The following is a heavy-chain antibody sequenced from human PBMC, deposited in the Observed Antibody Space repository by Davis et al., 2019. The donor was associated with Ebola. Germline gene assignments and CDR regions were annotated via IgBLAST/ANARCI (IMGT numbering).Heavy chain of an antibody. J-gene: IGHJ3*02. D-gene: IGHD2-21*02. CDR3: AKDTANIWFDI. CDR2: LCTSADT. Sequence: GGSLRLSCAASGFIFSNYVMSWVRQAPGKGLEWVSTLCTSADTYYAGSVKGRFTISRDNSKNTLYLQMNGLRVEDTAIYYCAKDTANIWFDIWGQGTNVTVSS. V-gene: IGHV3-23*01. CDR1: GFIFSNYV.